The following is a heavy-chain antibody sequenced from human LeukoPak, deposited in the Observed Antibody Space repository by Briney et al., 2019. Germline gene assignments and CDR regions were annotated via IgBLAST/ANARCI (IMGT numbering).Heavy chain of an antibody. J-gene: IGHJ6*02. D-gene: IGHD3-22*01. CDR3: ARDRYYYDSSGYYGYYYYGMDV. Sequence: SETLSLTCSVSGGSISSADYYWTWIRQHPGKGLEWIGYIYYSGSTYYNPSLKSRVTISVDTSKNQFSLKLSSVTAADTAVYYCARDRYYYDSSGYYGYYYYGMDVWGQGTTVTVSS. CDR2: IYYSGST. V-gene: IGHV4-31*03. CDR1: GGSISSADYY.